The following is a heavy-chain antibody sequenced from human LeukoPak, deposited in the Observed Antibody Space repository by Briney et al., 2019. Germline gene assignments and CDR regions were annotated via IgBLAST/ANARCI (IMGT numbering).Heavy chain of an antibody. J-gene: IGHJ3*02. Sequence: GGSLRLSCAASGFTFSSYGMSWVRQAPGKGLEWVSAISGSGGSTYYADSVKGRFTISRDNSKNTLYLQMNSLRAEDTAVYYCAKASDIVVVPAAVDAFDIWGQGTMVTVSS. CDR1: GFTFSSYG. D-gene: IGHD2-2*01. CDR3: AKASDIVVVPAAVDAFDI. CDR2: ISGSGGST. V-gene: IGHV3-23*01.